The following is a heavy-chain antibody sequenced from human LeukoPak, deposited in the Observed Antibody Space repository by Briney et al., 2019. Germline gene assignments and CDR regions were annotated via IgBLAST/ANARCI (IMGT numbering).Heavy chain of an antibody. J-gene: IGHJ4*02. CDR2: IYYSGNT. CDR3: ARHPSAAAKLLFDY. CDR1: GGSISGYY. D-gene: IGHD6-13*01. Sequence: SETLSLTCTVSGGSISGYYWSWIRQPPGKGLEWIGYIYYSGNTNYNPSLKSRVTISVDTSKNQFSLKLSSVTATDTAVYYCARHPSAAAKLLFDYWGQGTLVTVSS. V-gene: IGHV4-59*08.